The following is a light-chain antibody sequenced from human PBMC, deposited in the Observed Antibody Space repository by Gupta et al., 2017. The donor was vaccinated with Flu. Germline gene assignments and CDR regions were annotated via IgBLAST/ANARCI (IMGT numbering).Light chain of an antibody. V-gene: IGKV2-28*01. Sequence: DIVMTQSPLSLPVTPGEPASISCRSSQSLLHSNGYNYLDWYLQKPGQSPQLLIYLGSNRASGVPDRFSGSGSGTDFTLKISRVEAEDVGLYYCRQSLQTPLTFGDGTKVDI. CDR3: RQSLQTPLT. CDR2: LGS. CDR1: QSLLHSNGYNY. J-gene: IGKJ3*01.